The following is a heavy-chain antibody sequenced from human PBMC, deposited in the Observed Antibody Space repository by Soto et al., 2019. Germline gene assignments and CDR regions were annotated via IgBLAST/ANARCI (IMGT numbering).Heavy chain of an antibody. CDR1: GFTFSDYY. V-gene: IGHV3-11*01. Sequence: VGSLRLSCAASGFTFSDYYMSWIRQAPGKGLEWVSYISSSGSTIYYADSVKGRFTISRDNAKNSLYLQMNSLRAEDTAVYYCASSIAAAGPFDYWGQGTLVTVSS. CDR2: ISSSGSTI. D-gene: IGHD6-13*01. CDR3: ASSIAAAGPFDY. J-gene: IGHJ4*02.